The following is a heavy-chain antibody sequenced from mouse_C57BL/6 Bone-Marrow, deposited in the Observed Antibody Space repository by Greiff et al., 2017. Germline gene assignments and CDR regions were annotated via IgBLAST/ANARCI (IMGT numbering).Heavy chain of an antibody. Sequence: QVQLQQSDAELVKPGASVKISCKVSGYTFTDHTIHWMKQRPEQGLEWIGYIYPRDGSTKYNEKFKGKAPLTAAKSSSTAYMQLNSLTSEDSAVYFCASGNYGSSYVFAYWGQGTLVTVSA. CDR2: IYPRDGST. J-gene: IGHJ3*01. CDR3: ASGNYGSSYVFAY. D-gene: IGHD1-1*01. V-gene: IGHV1-78*01. CDR1: GYTFTDHT.